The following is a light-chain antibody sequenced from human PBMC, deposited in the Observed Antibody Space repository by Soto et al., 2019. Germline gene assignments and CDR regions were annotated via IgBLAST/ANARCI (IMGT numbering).Light chain of an antibody. V-gene: IGLV2-11*01. CDR3: CSYAGNYRV. J-gene: IGLJ1*01. CDR2: DVN. CDR1: SSDVGVYNY. Sequence: QSALTQPRSVSGSPGQSVTISCTGTSSDVGVYNYVSWYQQHPGNAPKLMISDVNKRPSGVPDRFSGSKSGNTASLTISGLQAEDEADYYCCSYAGNYRVFGPGTKVTVL.